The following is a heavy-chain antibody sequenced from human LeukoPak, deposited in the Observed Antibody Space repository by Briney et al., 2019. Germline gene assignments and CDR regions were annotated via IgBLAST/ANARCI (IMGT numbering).Heavy chain of an antibody. CDR2: TTYSGST. CDR1: GGYVSSGGYY. J-gene: IGHJ4*02. D-gene: IGHD3-9*01. V-gene: IGHV4-61*08. Sequence: SETLSLTCSVSGGYVSSGGYYWSWIRQPPGKGLEWIGYTTYSGSTNYNPSLKSRVTISVDTSKNQFSLRLSSVTAADTAVYYCARGYYDILTGPPGYWGQGTLVTVSS. CDR3: ARGYYDILTGPPGY.